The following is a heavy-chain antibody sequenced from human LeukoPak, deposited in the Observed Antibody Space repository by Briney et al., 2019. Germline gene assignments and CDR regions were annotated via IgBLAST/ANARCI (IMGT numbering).Heavy chain of an antibody. J-gene: IGHJ3*01. Sequence: PGGSLRLSCGAPGFTFTSFSMNWVGQAPGKGRGWGASFFGSGSGMFYADSLKGRFTISRDNSENSLYLQMNSLRVEDTAVYYCAKVQSDIVGAMFFAFDVWGQGTMVSVSS. V-gene: IGHV3-21*06. D-gene: IGHD1-26*01. CDR3: AKVQSDIVGAMFFAFDV. CDR2: FFGSGSGM. CDR1: GFTFTSFS.